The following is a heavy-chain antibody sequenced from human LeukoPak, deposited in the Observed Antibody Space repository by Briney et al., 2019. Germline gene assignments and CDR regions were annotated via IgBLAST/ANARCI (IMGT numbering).Heavy chain of an antibody. J-gene: IGHJ4*02. V-gene: IGHV4-34*01. Sequence: SETLSLTCAVYGGSFSGYYWSWIRQPPGKGLEWIGEINHSGSTNYNPSLKSRVTISVDTSKNQFSLKLSSVTAADTAVYYCARGRRWNYYDSSGQLEFDYWGQGTLVTVSS. D-gene: IGHD3-22*01. CDR1: GGSFSGYY. CDR3: ARGRRWNYYDSSGQLEFDY. CDR2: INHSGST.